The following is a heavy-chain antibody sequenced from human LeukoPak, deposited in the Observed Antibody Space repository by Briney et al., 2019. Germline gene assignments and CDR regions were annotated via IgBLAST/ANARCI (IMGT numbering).Heavy chain of an antibody. J-gene: IGHJ6*03. Sequence: PEGSLRLSCAASGFTFSSYGMSWVRQAPGKGLEWVSAISGSGGSTYYADSVKGRFTISRDNSKNTLYLQMNSLRAEDTAVYYCAKWAAAGLYYYYYYMDVWGKGTTATISS. D-gene: IGHD6-13*01. CDR2: ISGSGGST. V-gene: IGHV3-23*01. CDR1: GFTFSSYG. CDR3: AKWAAAGLYYYYYYMDV.